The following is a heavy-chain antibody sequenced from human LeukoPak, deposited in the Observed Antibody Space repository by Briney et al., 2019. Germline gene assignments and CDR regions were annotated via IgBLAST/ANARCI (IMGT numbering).Heavy chain of an antibody. CDR2: ISGGSSFI. V-gene: IGHV3-11*06. CDR3: AREDYGSGSYLNWFDS. Sequence: PGGSLRLSCAASGFTFSDYYMSWIRQAPGKGLEWVSSISGGSSFISYADSVKGRFIISRDDAKNSLSLQMNSLRVEDTAVYYCAREDYGSGSYLNWFDSWGQGTLVTVSS. J-gene: IGHJ5*01. D-gene: IGHD3-10*01. CDR1: GFTFSDYY.